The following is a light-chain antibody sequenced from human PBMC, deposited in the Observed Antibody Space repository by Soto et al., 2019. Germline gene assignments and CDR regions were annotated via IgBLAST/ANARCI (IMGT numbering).Light chain of an antibody. J-gene: IGKJ1*01. CDR1: QDIRND. Sequence: DIQMTQSPSSLSASVGDRVTITCRASQDIRNDLGWYQQKPGKAPKHLIYAASSLQSGVPSRFSGSGSGTEYTATINSLQPDDYAIYYCPQHNDYPPTFDRATKVEI. CDR2: AAS. CDR3: PQHNDYPPT. V-gene: IGKV1-17*01.